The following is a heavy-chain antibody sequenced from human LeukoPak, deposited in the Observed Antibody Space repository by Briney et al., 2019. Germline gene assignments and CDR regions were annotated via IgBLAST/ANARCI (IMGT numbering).Heavy chain of an antibody. CDR3: ARGFAAYDTSDYAFSYY. V-gene: IGHV1-18*01. J-gene: IGHJ4*02. CDR1: GYTFTSYG. CDR2: ISAYNGNT. D-gene: IGHD3-22*01. Sequence: GASVKVSCKASGYTFTSYGISWVRQAPGQGLEWMGWISAYNGNTNYAQKLQGRVTMTTDTSTNTVYMELRSLRSEDTAVYYCARGFAAYDTSDYAFSYYWGQGTLVTVSS.